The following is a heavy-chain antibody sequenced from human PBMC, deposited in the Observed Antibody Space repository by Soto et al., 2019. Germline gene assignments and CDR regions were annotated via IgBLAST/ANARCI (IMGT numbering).Heavy chain of an antibody. D-gene: IGHD2-15*01. CDR3: ARTPLPLGRRKRPDRWFDP. CDR1: GYTFTSYD. V-gene: IGHV1-8*01. J-gene: IGHJ5*02. Sequence: ASVKVSCKASGYTFTSYDINWVRQATGQGLEWMGWMNPNSGNTGYAQKFQGRVTMTRNTSISTAYMELSSLRSEDTAVYYCARTPLPLGRRKRPDRWFDPWGQGTLVTVPQ. CDR2: MNPNSGNT.